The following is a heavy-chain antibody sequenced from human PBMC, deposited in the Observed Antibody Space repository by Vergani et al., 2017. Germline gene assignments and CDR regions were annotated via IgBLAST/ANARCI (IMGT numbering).Heavy chain of an antibody. CDR2: SSGSGGST. J-gene: IGHJ4*02. Sequence: EVQLLESGGGLVQPGGSLRLSCAASGFTFSSYAMSWVRQAPGKGLEWGSASSGSGGSTYYADSVKGRFTISRDNSKNTLYLQMNSLRAEDRAVYYCAKSSMVVITWEDYWGQGTLVTVSS. D-gene: IGHD3-10*01. CDR3: AKSSMVVITWEDY. V-gene: IGHV3-23*01. CDR1: GFTFSSYA.